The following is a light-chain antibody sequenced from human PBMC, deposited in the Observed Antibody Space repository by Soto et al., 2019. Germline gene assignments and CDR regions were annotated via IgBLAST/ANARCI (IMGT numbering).Light chain of an antibody. CDR2: KAS. Sequence: DIQITQSPSTLSASVVDIVTITCLASQSISSWLAWYQQKPGKAPKLLIYKASSLESGVPSRFSGSGSGTEFTLTISSLQPDDFATYYCQQYNSYPLTFGGGTKVDIK. J-gene: IGKJ4*01. CDR3: QQYNSYPLT. V-gene: IGKV1-5*03. CDR1: QSISSW.